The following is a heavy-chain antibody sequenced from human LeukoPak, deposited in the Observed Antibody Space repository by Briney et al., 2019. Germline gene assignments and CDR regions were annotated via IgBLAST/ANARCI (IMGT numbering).Heavy chain of an antibody. CDR1: GGTFSSYA. Sequence: ASVKVSCKASGGTFSSYAISWVRQALGQGLEWMGGIIPIFGTANYAQKFQGRVTITADESTSTAYMELSSLRSEDTAVYYCARVVVRGVIIIGYFDYWGQGTLVTVSS. V-gene: IGHV1-69*13. CDR3: ARVVVRGVIIIGYFDY. J-gene: IGHJ4*02. D-gene: IGHD3-10*01. CDR2: IIPIFGTA.